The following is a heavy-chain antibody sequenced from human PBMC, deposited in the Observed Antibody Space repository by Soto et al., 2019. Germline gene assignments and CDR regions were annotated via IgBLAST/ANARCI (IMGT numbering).Heavy chain of an antibody. CDR1: GDSVSSNSAA. CDR3: ARDRSSSSLTPPYFDY. D-gene: IGHD6-6*01. J-gene: IGHJ4*02. Sequence: SQTLSLTCVISGDSVSSNSAAWNWIRQSPSRGLEWLGRTYYRSKWYNDYAVSVKSRITINPDTSKNQFSLQLNSVTPEDTAVYYCARDRSSSSLTPPYFDYWGQGTLVTVSS. V-gene: IGHV6-1*01. CDR2: TYYRSKWYN.